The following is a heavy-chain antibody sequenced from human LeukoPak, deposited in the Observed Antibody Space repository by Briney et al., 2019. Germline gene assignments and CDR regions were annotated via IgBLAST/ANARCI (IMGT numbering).Heavy chain of an antibody. V-gene: IGHV1-24*01. CDR2: FDPEDGET. Sequence: ASVKVSCKVSGYTLTELSMHWVRQAPGKGLEWMGGFDPEDGETIYAQKFQGRVTMTEDTSTDTAYMELSSLRSEDTAVYYCATSSSKWRGLYYYYGMDVWGRGTTVTVSS. CDR3: ATSSSKWRGLYYYYGMDV. D-gene: IGHD3-10*01. J-gene: IGHJ6*02. CDR1: GYTLTELS.